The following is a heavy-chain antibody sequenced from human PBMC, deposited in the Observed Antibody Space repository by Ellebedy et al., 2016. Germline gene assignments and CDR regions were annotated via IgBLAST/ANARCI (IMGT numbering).Heavy chain of an antibody. CDR3: ARPYINIVSLAIDY. CDR2: ISSDGSNA. J-gene: IGHJ4*02. CDR1: GFTFSSYW. D-gene: IGHD1-14*01. Sequence: GESLKISCAASGFTFSSYWMHWVRQTPGKGLVWVARISSDGSNAQSADSVKGRFTISRDNAENTLYLQMNNLRAEDTAVYYCARPYINIVSLAIDYWGQGTLVSVSS. V-gene: IGHV3-74*03.